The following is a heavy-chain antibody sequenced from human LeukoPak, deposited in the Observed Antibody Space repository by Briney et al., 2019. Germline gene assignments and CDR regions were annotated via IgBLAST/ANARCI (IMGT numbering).Heavy chain of an antibody. CDR2: ISGDGGST. Sequence: GSLRLSCAASGFTFDDYAMHWVRQAPGKGLEWVSLISGDGGSTYYADSVKGRFTISRDNSKNSLYLQMNSLRTEDTALYYCAKDRRDGYNLCYFDYWGQGTLVTVSS. J-gene: IGHJ4*02. D-gene: IGHD5-24*01. V-gene: IGHV3-43*02. CDR3: AKDRRDGYNLCYFDY. CDR1: GFTFDDYA.